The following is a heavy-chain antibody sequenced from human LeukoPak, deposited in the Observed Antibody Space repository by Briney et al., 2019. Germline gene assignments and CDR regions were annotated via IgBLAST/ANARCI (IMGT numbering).Heavy chain of an antibody. CDR3: ARDFVTRVSGYDAFDI. CDR1: GYTFTSYY. CDR2: INPSGGST. J-gene: IGHJ3*02. Sequence: ASVKVSCKASGYTFTSYYMHWVRQAPGQGLEWMGIINPSGGSTSYAQKFQGRVTMTRDMSTSTVYMELSSLRSEDTAVYYCARDFVTRVSGYDAFDIWGQGTMVTVSS. D-gene: IGHD3-9*01. V-gene: IGHV1-46*01.